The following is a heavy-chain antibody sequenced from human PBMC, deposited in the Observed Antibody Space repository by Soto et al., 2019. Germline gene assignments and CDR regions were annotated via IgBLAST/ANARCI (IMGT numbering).Heavy chain of an antibody. CDR2: IYWNDDK. D-gene: IGHD3-22*01. V-gene: IGHV2-5*01. CDR1: GFSLSTSGVG. Sequence: QITLKESGPTLVNPTQTLTLTCTFSGFSLSTSGVGVGWIRQPPGKALEWLALIYWNDDKRYRPSLKSRLTITKDNYKSQVVLTMTNMDHVDTATYYCAHGDPAYYDSSAYYRGTYFQHWGQGTLVTVSS. J-gene: IGHJ1*01. CDR3: AHGDPAYYDSSAYYRGTYFQH.